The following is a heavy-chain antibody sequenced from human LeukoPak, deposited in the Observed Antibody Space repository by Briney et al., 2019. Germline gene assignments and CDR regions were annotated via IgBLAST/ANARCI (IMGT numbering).Heavy chain of an antibody. Sequence: SETLSLTCTVSGDSISSRSHYWGWIRQPPGEGLEWIGTIYYSGSTYYNPSLKSRVTISVDTSKNQFSLKLTSVTAADTAVYYCARVLKGRAPFDYWGQGTLVTVSS. CDR2: IYYSGST. J-gene: IGHJ4*02. CDR1: GDSISSRSHY. V-gene: IGHV4-39*01. CDR3: ARVLKGRAPFDY.